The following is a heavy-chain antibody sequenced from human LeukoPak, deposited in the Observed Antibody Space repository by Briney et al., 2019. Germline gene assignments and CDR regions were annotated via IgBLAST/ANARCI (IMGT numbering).Heavy chain of an antibody. CDR2: ISASGSYI. CDR3: ARDWEMPTINYFDS. CDR1: GFTFSSYS. D-gene: IGHD5-24*01. Sequence: NPGGSLRLSCAASGFTFSSYSVNWVRQAPGKGLEWVSSISASGSYIYYADSVKGRFTISRDNAKNSLYLYMDSLRAEDTAVYYCARDWEMPTINYFDSWGQGTLVTVSS. J-gene: IGHJ4*02. V-gene: IGHV3-21*01.